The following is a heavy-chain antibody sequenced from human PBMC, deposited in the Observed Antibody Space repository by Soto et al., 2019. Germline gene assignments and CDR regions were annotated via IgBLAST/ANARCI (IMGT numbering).Heavy chain of an antibody. CDR3: ARSLRAPGIVAEYFQY. Sequence: EVQLVESGGGLVKPGGSLRLSCAASGFTFGSYGMNWVRQAPGKGLEWVSSIGTSSNHIYYADSVKGRFTIPRDNAKNSLSLQMNSLRADDTAVYFCARSLRAPGIVAEYFQYWGQGALVTVSS. CDR2: IGTSSNHI. CDR1: GFTFGSYG. D-gene: IGHD6-13*01. J-gene: IGHJ1*01. V-gene: IGHV3-21*06.